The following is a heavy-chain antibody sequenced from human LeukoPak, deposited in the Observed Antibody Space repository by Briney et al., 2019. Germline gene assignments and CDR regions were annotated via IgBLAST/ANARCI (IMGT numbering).Heavy chain of an antibody. CDR2: ISSSGNT. D-gene: IGHD5-24*01. CDR1: GDSTNVYY. Sequence: SETLSLTCTVSGDSTNVYYWSWIRQSAGKGLEWIGRISSSGNTNYNPSLKGRVTMSVDTSKNQFSLKLNSVTAADTAVYYCAGPSKQLASWGQGTQVTVSS. J-gene: IGHJ5*02. CDR3: AGPSKQLAS. V-gene: IGHV4-4*07.